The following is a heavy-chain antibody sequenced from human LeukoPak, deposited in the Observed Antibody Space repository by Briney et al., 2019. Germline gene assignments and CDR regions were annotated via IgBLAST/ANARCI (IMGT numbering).Heavy chain of an antibody. CDR1: GGSISSSSYY. D-gene: IGHD3-10*01. J-gene: IGHJ5*02. Sequence: SETLSLTCTVSGGSISSSSYYRGWIRQPPGKGLEWIGSIYYSGSTYYNPSLKSRVTISVDTSKNQFSLKLSSVTAADTAVYYCARGNSGSYLPDPWGQGTLVTVSS. CDR2: IYYSGST. CDR3: ARGNSGSYLPDP. V-gene: IGHV4-39*01.